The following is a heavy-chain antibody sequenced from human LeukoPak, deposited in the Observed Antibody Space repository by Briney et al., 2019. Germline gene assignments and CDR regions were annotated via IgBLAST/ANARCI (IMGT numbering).Heavy chain of an antibody. J-gene: IGHJ4*02. Sequence: PSETLSLTCTVSGYSISSGYYWGWIRQPPGKGLEWIGSIYHSGSTYYNPSLKSRVTISVDTSKNQFSLKLSSVTAADTAVYYCARDGSGSYYFDYWGQGTLVTVSS. CDR3: ARDGSGSYYFDY. V-gene: IGHV4-38-2*02. CDR2: IYHSGST. D-gene: IGHD3-10*01. CDR1: GYSISSGYY.